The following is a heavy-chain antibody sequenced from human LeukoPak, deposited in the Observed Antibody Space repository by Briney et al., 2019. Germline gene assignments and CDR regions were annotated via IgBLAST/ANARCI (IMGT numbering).Heavy chain of an antibody. D-gene: IGHD5-18*01. CDR2: IYYSGST. CDR1: GGSISSGDYY. Sequence: SETLSLTCTVSGGSISSGDYYWSWIRQPPGKGLEWIGYIYYSGSTYYNPSLKSRVTMSVDTSKNQFSLKLSSVTAADTAVYYCARDLPAMATHYYYYYMDVWGKGTTVTVSS. J-gene: IGHJ6*03. V-gene: IGHV4-30-4*01. CDR3: ARDLPAMATHYYYYYMDV.